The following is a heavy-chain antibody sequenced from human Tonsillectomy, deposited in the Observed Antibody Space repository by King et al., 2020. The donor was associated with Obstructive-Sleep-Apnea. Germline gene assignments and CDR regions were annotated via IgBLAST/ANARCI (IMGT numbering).Heavy chain of an antibody. J-gene: IGHJ4*02. D-gene: IGHD4-23*01. CDR1: GFTFSSYW. CDR3: ARDLFPDYGGTVDY. V-gene: IGHV3-7*03. CDR2: IKQDGTEK. Sequence: VQLVESGGGLVQPGGSLRLFCAASGFTFSSYWMSWVRQAPGKGLEWVANIKQDGTEKYYVDSVKVRFTISRDNAKNSLYLQMISLRAEDTAVYFCARDLFPDYGGTVDYWGQGTLVTVSS.